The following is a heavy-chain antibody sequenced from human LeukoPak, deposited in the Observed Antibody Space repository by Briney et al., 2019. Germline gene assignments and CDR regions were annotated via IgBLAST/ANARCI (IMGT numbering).Heavy chain of an antibody. J-gene: IGHJ4*02. CDR3: ATFDRSLNY. CDR2: IIPIFGTA. V-gene: IGHV1-69*06. Sequence: ASVKVSCKASGGTFSSYAISWVRQAPGQGLEWMGGIIPIFGTANYAQKFQGRVTMTEDTSTDTAYMELSSLRSEDTAVYYCATFDRSLNYWGQGTLVTVSS. D-gene: IGHD3-22*01. CDR1: GGTFSSYA.